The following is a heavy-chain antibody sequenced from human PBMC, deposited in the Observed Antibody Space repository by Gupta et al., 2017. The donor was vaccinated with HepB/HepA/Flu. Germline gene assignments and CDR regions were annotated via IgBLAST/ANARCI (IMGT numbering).Heavy chain of an antibody. Sequence: QVQLVESGGGVVQPGRSLRLSCAASGFTFSSYAMHWVRQAPGKGLEWVAVISYDGSNKYYADSVKGRFTISRDNSKNTLYLQMNSLRAEDTAVYYCARDPYYYDSSGYPQYYYYGMDVWGQGTTVTVSS. CDR2: ISYDGSNK. J-gene: IGHJ6*02. V-gene: IGHV3-30-3*01. CDR1: GFTFSSYA. CDR3: ARDPYYYDSSGYPQYYYYGMDV. D-gene: IGHD3-22*01.